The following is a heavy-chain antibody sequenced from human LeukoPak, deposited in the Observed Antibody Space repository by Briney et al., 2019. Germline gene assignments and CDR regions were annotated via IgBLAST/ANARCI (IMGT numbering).Heavy chain of an antibody. J-gene: IGHJ6*02. CDR3: ARRPGMDV. Sequence: SETLSLTCAVSGGSITTYYWSWIRQPPGKGLEWIGYIYYTGRTKCNPSLRSRVTISVDTSNNQFSLKLTSVTAADTAVYYCARRPGMDVWGQGTTVTVSS. CDR2: IYYTGRT. CDR1: GGSITTYY. V-gene: IGHV4-59*08.